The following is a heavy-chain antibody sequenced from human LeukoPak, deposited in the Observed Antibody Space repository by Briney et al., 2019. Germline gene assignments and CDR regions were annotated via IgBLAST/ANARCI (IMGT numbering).Heavy chain of an antibody. D-gene: IGHD1-26*01. CDR2: SYHSGST. V-gene: IGHV4-30-2*01. CDR3: ARERLGDAFDI. CDR1: GGSISSGGYY. J-gene: IGHJ3*02. Sequence: SQILSLTCTVSGGSISSGGYYWSWIRQPPGKGLEWIGYSYHSGSTYYNPSLKSRVTISVDRSKNQFSLKLSSVTAADTAVYYCARERLGDAFDIWGQGTMVTVSS.